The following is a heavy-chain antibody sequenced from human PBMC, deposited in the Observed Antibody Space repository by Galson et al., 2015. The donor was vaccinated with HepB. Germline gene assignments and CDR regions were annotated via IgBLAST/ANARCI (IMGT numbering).Heavy chain of an antibody. J-gene: IGHJ4*02. Sequence: SVKVSCKASDYTFTRYGFGWVQQAPGQGLEWMGGIIPIFGTANYAQKFQGRVTITADESTSTAYMELSSLRSEDTAVYYCASDAPTVTTFGCSYWGQGTLVTVSS. CDR2: IIPIFGTA. V-gene: IGHV1-69*13. CDR1: DYTFTRYG. CDR3: ASDAPTVTTFGCSY. D-gene: IGHD4-17*01.